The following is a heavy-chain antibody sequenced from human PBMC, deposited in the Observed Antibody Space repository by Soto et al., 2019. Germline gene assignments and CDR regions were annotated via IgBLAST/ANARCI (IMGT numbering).Heavy chain of an antibody. CDR3: ARVHYPVSGRKLHRGPIVLMALGMDV. CDR1: GYTFTSYY. CDR2: INPSGGST. J-gene: IGHJ6*02. Sequence: GASVKVSCKASGYTFTSYYMHWVRQAPGQGLEWMGIINPSGGSTSYAQKFQGRVTMTRDTSTSTVYMELSSLRSEDTAVYYCARVHYPVSGRKLHRGPIVLMALGMDVWGQGTTVTVSS. D-gene: IGHD2-8*01. V-gene: IGHV1-46*01.